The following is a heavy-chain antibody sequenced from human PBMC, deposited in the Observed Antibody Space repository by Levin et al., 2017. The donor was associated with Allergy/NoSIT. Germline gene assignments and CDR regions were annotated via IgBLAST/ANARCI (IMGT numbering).Heavy chain of an antibody. J-gene: IGHJ3*02. CDR1: GFTFDDYA. D-gene: IGHD3-10*01. CDR3: ARDNIGLPDAFDI. V-gene: IGHV3-9*01. Sequence: SLKISCAASGFTFDDYAMHWVRQAPGKGLEWVSGISWNSGSIGYADSVKGRFTISRDNAKNSLYLQMNSPRTEDTALYYCARDNIGLPDAFDIWGQGTMVLASS. CDR2: ISWNSGSI.